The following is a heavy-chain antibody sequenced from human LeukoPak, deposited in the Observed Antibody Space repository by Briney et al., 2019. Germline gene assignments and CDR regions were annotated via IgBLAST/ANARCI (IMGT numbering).Heavy chain of an antibody. CDR1: GFTVSSNY. J-gene: IGHJ4*02. V-gene: IGHV3-53*01. CDR2: IYSGGST. D-gene: IGHD6-19*01. CDR3: ARILYISGWSIDY. Sequence: GGSLRLSCAASGFTVSSNYMSWVRQAPGKGLEWVSVIYSGGSTYYADSVKGRFTISRDNSKNTLYLQMNSLRAEDTAVYYCARILYISGWSIDYWGQGALVTVSS.